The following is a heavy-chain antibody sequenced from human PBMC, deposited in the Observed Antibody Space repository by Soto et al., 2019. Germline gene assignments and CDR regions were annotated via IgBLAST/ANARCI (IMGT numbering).Heavy chain of an antibody. D-gene: IGHD2-21*01. CDR3: GGNYEVIPPAYYYSYCGVDV. V-gene: IGHV1-18*04. J-gene: IGHJ6*02. CDR1: GYTFSKYG. Sequence: ASVKVSCKASGYTFSKYGISWVRQAPGQGLEWMGWISAYKSDTNYAQKFQGRVSMTTDTSTNTAYMELRSLKSDDTAVYFCGGNYEVIPPAYYYSYCGVDVCGHGTTVTVS. CDR2: ISAYKSDT.